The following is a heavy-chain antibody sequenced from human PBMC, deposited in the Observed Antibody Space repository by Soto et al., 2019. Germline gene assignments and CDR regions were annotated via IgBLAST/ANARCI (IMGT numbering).Heavy chain of an antibody. Sequence: QVQLQQWGAGLLKPSETLSLTCAVYGGSFSGYYWSWIRQPPGKGLEWIGEINQSGSTNYNPSLKSRVTISVDTSKNPFSLKLSSVTAADTAVYYCARTYSSSWSPLEYWGQGALVTVSS. J-gene: IGHJ4*02. CDR3: ARTYSSSWSPLEY. D-gene: IGHD6-13*01. V-gene: IGHV4-34*01. CDR1: GGSFSGYY. CDR2: INQSGST.